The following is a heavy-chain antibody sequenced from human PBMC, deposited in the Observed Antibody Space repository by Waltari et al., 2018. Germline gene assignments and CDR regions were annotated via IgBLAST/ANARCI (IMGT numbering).Heavy chain of an antibody. CDR3: ARETCSSTSCYVGY. V-gene: IGHV4-38-2*02. D-gene: IGHD2-2*01. J-gene: IGHJ4*02. Sequence: QVQLQESGPGLVKPSETLSPPCTVPGYSISRGYSWGWLRQPPGKGLEWIGSIYHSGSTYYNPSLKSRVTISVDTSKNQFSLKLSSVTAADTAMYYCARETCSSTSCYVGYWGQGTLVTVSS. CDR1: GYSISRGYS. CDR2: IYHSGST.